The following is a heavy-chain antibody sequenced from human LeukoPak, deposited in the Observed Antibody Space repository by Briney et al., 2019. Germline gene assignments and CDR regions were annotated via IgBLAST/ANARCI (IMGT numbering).Heavy chain of an antibody. V-gene: IGHV1-24*01. CDR2: FDPADGET. Sequence: GASVKVSCKVSGYXLNELSIHWVRQAPGKGLEWMGGFDPADGETVYAHRFQGRLTMTEDTSTNTGYMELTSLRSEDTAVYYCAADGGGLSSVVTPRSSPFDYWGQGTLVTVSS. CDR3: AADGGGLSSVVTPRSSPFDY. J-gene: IGHJ4*02. D-gene: IGHD4-23*01. CDR1: GYXLNELS.